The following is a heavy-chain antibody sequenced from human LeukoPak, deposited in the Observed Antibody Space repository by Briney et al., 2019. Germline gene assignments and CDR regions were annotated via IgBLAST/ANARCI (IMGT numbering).Heavy chain of an antibody. CDR3: AKGHVRYGDFYY. J-gene: IGHJ4*02. Sequence: PGGSLRLSCAASGFTFSSYAMSWVRQAPGKGLEWVSALSGSGGSTYYADSVKGRFTISRDNSKNTLYLQMNSLRVEDTAVYYCAKGHVRYGDFYYWGQGTLVTVSS. CDR2: LSGSGGST. D-gene: IGHD4-17*01. V-gene: IGHV3-23*01. CDR1: GFTFSSYA.